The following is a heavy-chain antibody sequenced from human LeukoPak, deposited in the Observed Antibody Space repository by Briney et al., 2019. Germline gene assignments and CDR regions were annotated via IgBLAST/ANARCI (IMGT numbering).Heavy chain of an antibody. CDR3: ATIYDSGGHYTDY. CDR2: IYPGDSNT. CDR1: GYSFTDYW. J-gene: IGHJ4*02. V-gene: IGHV5-51*01. D-gene: IGHD1-26*01. Sequence: PGESLKISCKGSGYSFTDYWIGWVRQPPGKGLERMGIIYPGDSNTKYSPSFQGQVTISADKSITTTYLQWSSLKASDTAIYYCATIYDSGGHYTDYWGQGTLVTVSS.